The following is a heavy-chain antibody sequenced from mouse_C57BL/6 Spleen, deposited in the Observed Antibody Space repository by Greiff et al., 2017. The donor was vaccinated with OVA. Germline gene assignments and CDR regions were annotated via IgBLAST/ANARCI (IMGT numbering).Heavy chain of an antibody. CDR1: GYTFTDYY. V-gene: IGHV1-76*01. CDR2: LYPGSGNT. CDR3: ARGGYY. J-gene: IGHJ2*01. Sequence: QVQLKQSGAELVRPGASVKLSCKASGYTFTDYYITWVKQRPGQGLEWIARLYPGSGNTYYNDNLKGKATLTADKSSRTAYMQLSSLASEGSAVYFCARGGYYWGQGTTLTVSS. D-gene: IGHD3-1*01.